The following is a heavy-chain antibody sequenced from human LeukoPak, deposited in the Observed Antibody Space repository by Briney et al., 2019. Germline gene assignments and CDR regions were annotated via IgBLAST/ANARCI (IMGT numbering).Heavy chain of an antibody. CDR3: ARGPEYCSSTSCTPYYYYYMDV. Sequence: GASVKVSCKASGGTFSSYAISWVRQAPGQGLEWMGGIIPIFGTANYAQKFQGRVTITADESTSTAYMELSSLRPEDTAVYYCARGPEYCSSTSCTPYYYYYMDVWGKGTTVTVSS. D-gene: IGHD2-2*01. CDR2: IIPIFGTA. CDR1: GGTFSSYA. J-gene: IGHJ6*03. V-gene: IGHV1-69*13.